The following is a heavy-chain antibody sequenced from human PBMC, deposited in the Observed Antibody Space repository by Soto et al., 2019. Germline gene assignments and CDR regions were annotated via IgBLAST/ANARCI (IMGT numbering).Heavy chain of an antibody. Sequence: QVQLVESGGGVVQPGRSLRLSCAASGFTFSSYAMHWVRQAPGKGLEWVAVILYDGSNKYYADSVKGRFTISRDNSKNTLYLQMNSLRAEDTAVYYCARDRYYGSGSSPYYFDYWGQGTLVTVSS. V-gene: IGHV3-30-3*01. CDR3: ARDRYYGSGSSPYYFDY. J-gene: IGHJ4*02. CDR1: GFTFSSYA. CDR2: ILYDGSNK. D-gene: IGHD3-10*01.